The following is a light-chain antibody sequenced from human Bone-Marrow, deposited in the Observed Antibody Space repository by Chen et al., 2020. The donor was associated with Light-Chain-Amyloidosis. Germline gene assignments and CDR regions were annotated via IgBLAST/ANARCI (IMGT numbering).Light chain of an antibody. CDR1: NIGSTS. V-gene: IGLV3-21*02. CDR2: DDS. J-gene: IGLJ3*02. CDR3: QVWDMSSDRPV. Sequence: SYVLTQPSSVSVAPGQTATIACGGNNIGSTSVHWYQQTPGQAPLLVVYDDSDRPSGIPERLSGSNSGNTVTLTISRVEAGDEADYYCQVWDMSSDRPVFGGGTKLTVL.